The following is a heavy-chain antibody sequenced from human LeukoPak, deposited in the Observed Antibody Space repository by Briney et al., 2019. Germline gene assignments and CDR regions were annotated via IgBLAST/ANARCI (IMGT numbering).Heavy chain of an antibody. V-gene: IGHV3-21*01. Sequence: GGSLRLSCAASGFTFSSYSMNWVRQAPGKGLEWVSSISSSSSYIYYADSVKGRFTISRDNAKNSLYLQVNSLRAEDTAVYYCVIRYFDWFREFDYWGQGTLVTVSS. CDR2: ISSSSSYI. CDR3: VIRYFDWFREFDY. CDR1: GFTFSSYS. J-gene: IGHJ4*02. D-gene: IGHD3-9*01.